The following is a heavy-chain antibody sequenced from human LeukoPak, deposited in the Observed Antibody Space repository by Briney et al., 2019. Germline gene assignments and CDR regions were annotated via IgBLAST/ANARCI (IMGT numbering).Heavy chain of an antibody. V-gene: IGHV1-18*01. Sequence: ASVKVSCKASGYTFTNYGISWVRQAPAQGLEWMGRISAYSGNTNYAQNLQGRVTMTTDTSTSTAYMELRSLRSDDTAVYYCARAPDDYDFWSGPFDYWGRGTLVTVSS. CDR1: GYTFTNYG. CDR2: ISAYSGNT. CDR3: ARAPDDYDFWSGPFDY. J-gene: IGHJ4*02. D-gene: IGHD3-3*01.